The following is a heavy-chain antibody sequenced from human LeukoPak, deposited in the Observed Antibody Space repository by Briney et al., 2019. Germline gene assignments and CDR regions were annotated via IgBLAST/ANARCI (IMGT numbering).Heavy chain of an antibody. CDR1: GFTFSPYA. D-gene: IGHD6-19*01. Sequence: PGGSLRLSCAASGFTFSPYAMSWVRQAPGKGLEWVSSIGASHTAFYADSVKGRFTISRDNSKNTLYLQMDSLRAEDTAIYYCAKLDSLRRGWLTPFDCWGQGVLVTVSS. V-gene: IGHV3-23*01. CDR2: IGASHTA. CDR3: AKLDSLRRGWLTPFDC. J-gene: IGHJ4*02.